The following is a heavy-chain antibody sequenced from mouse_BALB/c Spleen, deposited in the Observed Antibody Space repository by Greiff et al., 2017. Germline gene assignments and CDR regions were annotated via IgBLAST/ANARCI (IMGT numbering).Heavy chain of an antibody. CDR2: IWAGGST. J-gene: IGHJ3*01. CDR1: GFSLTSYG. D-gene: IGHD2-1*01. Sequence: VKLMESGPGLVAPSQSLSITCTVSGFSLTSYGVHWVRQPPGKGLEWLGVIWAGGSTNYNSALMSRLSISKDNSKSQVFLKMNSLQTDDTAMYYCAREGGNSPVPYWGQGTLVTVSA. CDR3: AREGGNSPVPY. V-gene: IGHV2-9*02.